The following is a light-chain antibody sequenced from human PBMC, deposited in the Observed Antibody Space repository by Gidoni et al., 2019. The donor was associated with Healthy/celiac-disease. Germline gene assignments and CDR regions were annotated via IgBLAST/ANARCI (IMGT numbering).Light chain of an antibody. V-gene: IGKV3-11*01. CDR3: QQRSNWPPVLT. CDR1: QRVSSY. CDR2: DAS. J-gene: IGKJ4*01. Sequence: EIVLTQSPATLSLSPGERATLSCRASQRVSSYLAWYQQKPGQAPRHLIYDASNRATGIPARFSGSGSGTDFTLTISSLEPEDFAVYYCQQRSNWPPVLTFGGGTKVEIK.